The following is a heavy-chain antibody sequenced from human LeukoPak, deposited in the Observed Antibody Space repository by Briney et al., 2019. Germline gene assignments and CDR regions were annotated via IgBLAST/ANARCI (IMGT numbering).Heavy chain of an antibody. D-gene: IGHD1-20*01. Sequence: SQTLSLTCTVSGGSISSGDYYWSWIRQPPGKGLEWIGYIYYSGSTYYNPPLKSRVTISVDTSKNQFSLKLSSVTAADTAVYYCARGITAQEPFDYWGQGTLVTVSS. CDR3: ARGITAQEPFDY. J-gene: IGHJ4*02. CDR1: GGSISSGDYY. V-gene: IGHV4-30-4*08. CDR2: IYYSGST.